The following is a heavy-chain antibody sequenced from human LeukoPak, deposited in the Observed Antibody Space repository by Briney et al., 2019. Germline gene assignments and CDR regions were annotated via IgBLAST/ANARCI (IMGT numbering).Heavy chain of an antibody. CDR3: ARGVPQPAAMWYYFDY. CDR2: IIPIFGTA. V-gene: IGHV1-69*05. CDR1: GGTFSSYA. D-gene: IGHD2-2*01. Sequence: SSVKVSCKASGGTFSSYAISWVRQAPGQGLEWMGGIIPIFGTANYAQKFQGRVTITTDESTSTAYMELSSLRSEDTAVYYCARGVPQPAAMWYYFDYWGQGTVVTVSS. J-gene: IGHJ4*01.